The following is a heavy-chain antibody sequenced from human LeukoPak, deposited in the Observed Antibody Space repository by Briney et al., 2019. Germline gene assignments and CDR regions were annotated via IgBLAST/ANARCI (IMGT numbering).Heavy chain of an antibody. CDR1: GFSLSTSGVG. CDR3: AHTFYDILTGYTRYFDY. D-gene: IGHD3-9*01. Sequence: SGPTLVKPTQTLTLTCTFSGFSLSTSGVGVGWIRQPPGKALEWLALIYWNDDKRYSPSLKSRLTITKDTSKNQVVLTMTNMDPVDTATYYFAHTFYDILTGYTRYFDYWGQGTLVTVSS. CDR2: IYWNDDK. J-gene: IGHJ4*02. V-gene: IGHV2-5*01.